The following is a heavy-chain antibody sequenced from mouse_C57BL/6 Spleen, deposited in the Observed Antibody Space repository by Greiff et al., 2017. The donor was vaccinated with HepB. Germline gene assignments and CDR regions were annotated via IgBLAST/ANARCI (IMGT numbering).Heavy chain of an antibody. CDR2: ISDGGSYT. J-gene: IGHJ3*01. CDR3: ARSTMVKEAWFAY. CDR1: GFTFSSYA. Sequence: EVKLVESGGGLVKPGGSLKLSCAASGFTFSSYAMSWVRQTPEKRLEWVATISDGGSYTYYPDNVKGRFTISRDNAKNNLYLQMSHLKSEDTAMYYCARSTMVKEAWFAYWGQGTLVTVSA. V-gene: IGHV5-4*03. D-gene: IGHD2-2*01.